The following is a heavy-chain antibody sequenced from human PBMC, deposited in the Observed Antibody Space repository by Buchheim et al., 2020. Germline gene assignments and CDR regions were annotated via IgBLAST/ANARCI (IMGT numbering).Heavy chain of an antibody. J-gene: IGHJ4*02. CDR3: ARHLRSGWPFDF. V-gene: IGHV3-48*04. Sequence: VQLVESGGGVVQPGRSLRLSCAASGFTFSSYGTHWVRQAPGKGLEWVSSISSSGSTTYYADSTKGRFTISRDNAKSSLYLQVNSLRAEDTAIYYCARHLRSGWPFDFWGQGT. CDR2: ISSSGSTT. D-gene: IGHD6-19*01. CDR1: GFTFSSYG.